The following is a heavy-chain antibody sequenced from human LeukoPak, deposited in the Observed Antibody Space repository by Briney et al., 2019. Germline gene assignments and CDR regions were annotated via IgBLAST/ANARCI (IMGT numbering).Heavy chain of an antibody. D-gene: IGHD6-13*01. CDR2: IKQDGSEK. CDR3: ARGLLAAAGIDY. J-gene: IGHJ4*02. CDR1: GFTFSRYW. Sequence: GGSLRLSCAVSGFTFSRYWMSWVRQAPGKGLEWVANIKQDGSEKNRVDSVKGRFTISRDNAKNSLYLQMNSLRAEDTAVYYCARGLLAAAGIDYWGQGALVTVSS. V-gene: IGHV3-7*04.